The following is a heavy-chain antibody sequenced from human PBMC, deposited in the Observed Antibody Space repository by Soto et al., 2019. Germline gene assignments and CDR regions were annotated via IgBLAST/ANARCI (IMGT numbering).Heavy chain of an antibody. V-gene: IGHV3-48*03. Sequence: GGSLRLSCAASGFTFSSYEMNWVRQAPGKGLEWVSYISSSGSTIYYADSVKGRFTISRDNAKNSLYLQMNSLRAEDTAVYYCARAAGPSIAARPQFDYWGQGTLVTVS. CDR1: GFTFSSYE. CDR3: ARAAGPSIAARPQFDY. CDR2: ISSSGSTI. J-gene: IGHJ4*02. D-gene: IGHD6-6*01.